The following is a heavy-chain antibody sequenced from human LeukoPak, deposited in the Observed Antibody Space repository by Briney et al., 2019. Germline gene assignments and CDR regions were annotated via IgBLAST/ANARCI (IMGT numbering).Heavy chain of an antibody. Sequence: ASVKVSCKASGYTFRQYSISWVRQAPGKGFEWMGWVSPSHTTRVYAREFQGRVTMTADTNTNTVSVELRSLRFDDTAVYFCARDYILPLETDNGDGFAIWGQGTVVTVSS. CDR1: GYTFRQYS. J-gene: IGHJ3*01. CDR2: VSPSHTTR. V-gene: IGHV1-18*01. CDR3: ARDYILPLETDNGDGFAI. D-gene: IGHD5-24*01.